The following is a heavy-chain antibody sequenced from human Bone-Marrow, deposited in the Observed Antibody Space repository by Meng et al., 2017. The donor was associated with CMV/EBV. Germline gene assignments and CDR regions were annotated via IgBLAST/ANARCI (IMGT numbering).Heavy chain of an antibody. CDR2: IKQDGSEK. Sequence: GESLKISCAASGFTFSSYWMSWVRQAPGKGLEWVANIKQDGSEKYYVDSVKGRFTISRDNAKNSLYLQMNSLRAEDTAVYYCASGRDFDYWGQGTLVTVSS. CDR1: GFTFSSYW. CDR3: ASGRDFDY. V-gene: IGHV3-7*01. D-gene: IGHD1-26*01. J-gene: IGHJ4*02.